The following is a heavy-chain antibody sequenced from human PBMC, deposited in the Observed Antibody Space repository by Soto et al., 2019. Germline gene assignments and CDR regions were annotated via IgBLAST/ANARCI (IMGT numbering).Heavy chain of an antibody. CDR3: ARGFGELAIDY. V-gene: IGHV4-30-2*01. Sequence: PSETLSLTCAVSGGSISSGGYPWSWIRQPPGKGLEWIGYIYHSGSTYYNPSLKSRVTISVDRSKNQFSLKLSSVTAADTAVYYCARGFGELAIDYWGQGTLVTVSS. J-gene: IGHJ4*02. CDR2: IYHSGST. CDR1: GGSISSGGYP. D-gene: IGHD3-10*01.